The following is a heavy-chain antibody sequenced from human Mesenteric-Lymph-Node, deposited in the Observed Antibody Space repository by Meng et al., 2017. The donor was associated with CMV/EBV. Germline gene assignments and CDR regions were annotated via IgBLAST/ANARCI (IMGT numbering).Heavy chain of an antibody. V-gene: IGHV3-21*01. Sequence: LSLTCAASGFTFRSYSMNWVRQAPGKGLEWVSSVSGSTTYIDYADSVKGRFTISRDNAKNSLYLQMNSLRAEDTAVYYCARGYSGSYYMQYWGQGTLVTVSS. CDR1: GFTFRSYS. D-gene: IGHD1-26*01. CDR3: ARGYSGSYYMQY. CDR2: VSGSTTYI. J-gene: IGHJ4*02.